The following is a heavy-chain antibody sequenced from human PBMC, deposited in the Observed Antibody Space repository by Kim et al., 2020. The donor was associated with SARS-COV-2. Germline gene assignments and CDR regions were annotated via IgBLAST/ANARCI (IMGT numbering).Heavy chain of an antibody. J-gene: IGHJ6*02. V-gene: IGHV1-69*13. D-gene: IGHD3-9*01. Sequence: SVKVSCQASGGTFSSYAISWVRQAPGQGLEWMGGIIPIFGTANYAQKFQGRVTITADESTSTAYMELSSLRSEDTAVYYCARDPVNYDIFREYYYYGMDVWGQGTTVTVSS. CDR2: IIPIFGTA. CDR1: GGTFSSYA. CDR3: ARDPVNYDIFREYYYYGMDV.